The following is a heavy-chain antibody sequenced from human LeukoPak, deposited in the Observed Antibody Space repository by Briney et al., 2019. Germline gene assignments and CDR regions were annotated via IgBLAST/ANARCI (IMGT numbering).Heavy chain of an antibody. CDR1: GFTFDDYA. D-gene: IGHD1-26*01. CDR2: ISWDGGST. V-gene: IGHV3-43D*03. Sequence: GGSLRLSCAASGFTFDDYAMHWVRQAPGKGLEWVSLISWDGGSTYYADSVKGRFTISRDNSKNSPYLQMNSLRAEDTALYCCAKSPDVIVGAPFDYWGQGTLVTVSS. CDR3: AKSPDVIVGAPFDY. J-gene: IGHJ4*02.